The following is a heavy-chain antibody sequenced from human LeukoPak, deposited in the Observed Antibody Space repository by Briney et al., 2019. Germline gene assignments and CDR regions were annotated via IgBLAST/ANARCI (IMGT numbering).Heavy chain of an antibody. CDR2: IYYSGST. Sequence: SETLSLTCTVSGGSISSYYWSWIRQPPGKGVEWIGYIYYSGSTNYNPSLKSRVTISVDTSKNQFSLKLNSVTAADTAVYYCARFEGYDSLTGYAYYFDYWGQGTLVTVSS. CDR1: GGSISSYY. V-gene: IGHV4-59*01. J-gene: IGHJ4*02. CDR3: ARFEGYDSLTGYAYYFDY. D-gene: IGHD3-9*01.